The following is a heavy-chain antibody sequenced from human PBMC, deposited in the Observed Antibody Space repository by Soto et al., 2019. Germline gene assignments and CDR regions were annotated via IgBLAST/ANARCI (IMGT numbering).Heavy chain of an antibody. Sequence: ASVNVSFKASGYTFNTYGISWVRQAPGQGLELMGWISTYNGNTNYAQKLQDRITMTIDTSTTTAYMELRSLRSDDTAVYYCAWRLCSYYYRVDVSGQTATVTVS. CDR3: AWRLCSYYYRVDV. V-gene: IGHV1-18*01. CDR1: GYTFNTYG. D-gene: IGHD3-16*01. CDR2: ISTYNGNT. J-gene: IGHJ6*02.